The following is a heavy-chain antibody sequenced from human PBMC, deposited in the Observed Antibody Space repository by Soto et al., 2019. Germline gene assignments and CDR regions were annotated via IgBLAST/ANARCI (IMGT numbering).Heavy chain of an antibody. J-gene: IGHJ6*02. D-gene: IGHD3-22*01. Sequence: QVQLVESGAEVKKPGASVKVSCKASGYTFTDYGITWVRQAPGQGLEWMGWISGYNGNTKYAQKFQGRDTMTTDTPTNTAYMELRSLRSDDTAVYYCARDREYYYDSSGNYYYHYGVDVWGQGTTVTVS. CDR3: ARDREYYYDSSGNYYYHYGVDV. CDR1: GYTFTDYG. V-gene: IGHV1-18*04. CDR2: ISGYNGNT.